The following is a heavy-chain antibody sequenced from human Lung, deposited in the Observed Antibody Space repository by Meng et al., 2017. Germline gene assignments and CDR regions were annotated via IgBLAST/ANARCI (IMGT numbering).Heavy chain of an antibody. Sequence: QVQPVQSGPEVKKPGASVQVSCQASDYIFTGYGVSWVRQAPGQGLEWMGWLGAHDGDTSHAPKFQGRVTVSADRPTATAYMELRSLRSDDTAVYYCARGTPGRSYSDYWGQGTLVTVSS. J-gene: IGHJ4*02. CDR1: DYIFTGYG. CDR3: ARGTPGRSYSDY. CDR2: LGAHDGDT. V-gene: IGHV1-18*01. D-gene: IGHD3-10*01.